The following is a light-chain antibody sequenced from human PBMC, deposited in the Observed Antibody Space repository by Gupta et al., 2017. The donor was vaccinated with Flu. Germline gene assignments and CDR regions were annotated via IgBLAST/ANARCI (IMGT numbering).Light chain of an antibody. J-gene: IGLJ2*01. CDR1: SSNIGSNS. CDR2: SNT. V-gene: IGLV1-44*01. Sequence: QSVLTQSPSASGTPGQRVTISCSGSSSNIGSNSVTWYHQFPQTAPRLLIYSNTRRPAGVPDRFSGSKSGTSASLAISGLQSEDEADYYCAAVDGSLNGPVFGGGTRVTVL. CDR3: AAVDGSLNGPV.